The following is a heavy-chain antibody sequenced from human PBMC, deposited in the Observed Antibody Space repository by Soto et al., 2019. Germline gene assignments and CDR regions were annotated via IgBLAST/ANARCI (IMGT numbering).Heavy chain of an antibody. V-gene: IGHV1-69*12. D-gene: IGHD5-12*01. CDR1: GGTFSTYA. J-gene: IGHJ4*02. CDR2: IIPMFGTA. Sequence: QVQLVQSGAEVKKPESSVKVSCKAPGGTFSTYAISWVRQAPGQGLEWMGGIIPMFGTANYAQRFQDRVTIPADESTNTVYMEQTSLRSEDTAVYFCASGIQLWLRRINNGYSGWGQGTLVTVSS. CDR3: ASGIQLWLRRINNGYSG.